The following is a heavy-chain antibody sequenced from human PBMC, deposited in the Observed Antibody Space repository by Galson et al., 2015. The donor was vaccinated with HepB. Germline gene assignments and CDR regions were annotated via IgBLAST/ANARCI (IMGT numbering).Heavy chain of an antibody. Sequence: SLRLSCAASGFMFSTYWMQWVRQAPGKGLVWVSLIDPDGTTIDYADSVRGRFSVSRDNAKNTMSLQMNSLRVEDMGVYYCVRDNGTYPGYYDFWGQGTLVTVSS. CDR2: IDPDGTTI. J-gene: IGHJ4*02. CDR1: GFMFSTYW. CDR3: VRDNGTYPGYYDF. D-gene: IGHD1-26*01. V-gene: IGHV3-74*01.